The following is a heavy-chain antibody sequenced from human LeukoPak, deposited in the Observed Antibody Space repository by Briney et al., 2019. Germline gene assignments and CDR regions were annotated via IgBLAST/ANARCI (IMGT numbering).Heavy chain of an antibody. V-gene: IGHV3-21*01. CDR3: ARAPSYVGPLRLDP. J-gene: IGHJ5*02. Sequence: GSLRLSCAASGFTFSSYSMNWVRQAPGKGLEWVSSISSSSSYIYYADSVKGRFTISRDNAKNSLYLQMNSLRAEDTAVYYCARAPSYVGPLRLDPWGQGTLVTVSS. CDR2: ISSSSSYI. D-gene: IGHD2/OR15-2a*01. CDR1: GFTFSSYS.